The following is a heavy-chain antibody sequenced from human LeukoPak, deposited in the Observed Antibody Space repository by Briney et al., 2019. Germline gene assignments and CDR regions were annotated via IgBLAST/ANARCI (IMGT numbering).Heavy chain of an antibody. CDR3: ARDNRIGRNDASDI. D-gene: IGHD3-16*02. V-gene: IGHV1-69*04. J-gene: IGHJ3*02. CDR2: IIPILGIA. CDR1: GGTFSSYA. Sequence: SVKVSCKASGGTFSSYAISWVRQAPGQGLEWMGRIIPILGIANYAQKFQGRVTITADKSTSTAYMELSSLRSEDTAVYYCARDNRIGRNDASDIWGQGTMVTVSS.